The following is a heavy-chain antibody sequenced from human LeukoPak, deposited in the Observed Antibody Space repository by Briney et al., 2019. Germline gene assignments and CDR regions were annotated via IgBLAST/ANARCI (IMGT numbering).Heavy chain of an antibody. CDR3: AKDVAAASYYFDY. CDR1: GFTFSSYG. V-gene: IGHV3-30*18. D-gene: IGHD6-13*01. J-gene: IGHJ4*02. CDR2: ISYDGSNK. Sequence: GRSLRLSCAASGFTFSSYGMHWVRQAPGKGLEWVAVISYDGSNKYYADSVKCRFTISRDNSKNTLYLQMNSLRAEDTAVYYCAKDVAAASYYFDYGGQGTLVTVSS.